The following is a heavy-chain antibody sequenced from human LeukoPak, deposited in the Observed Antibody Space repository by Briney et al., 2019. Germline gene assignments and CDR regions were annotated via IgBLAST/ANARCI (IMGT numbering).Heavy chain of an antibody. CDR1: GFTFSNYG. CDR2: IRYDGSDK. J-gene: IGHJ3*02. Sequence: GGSLRLSCAASGFTFSNYGMHWVRQAPGKGLEWVAFIRYDGSDKYYADSVKGRFTISRDNSKNTLYLQMNSLRAEDTAVYYCAKDLYYDSSGYLPNGAFDIWGQGTMVTVSS. D-gene: IGHD3-22*01. V-gene: IGHV3-30*02. CDR3: AKDLYYDSSGYLPNGAFDI.